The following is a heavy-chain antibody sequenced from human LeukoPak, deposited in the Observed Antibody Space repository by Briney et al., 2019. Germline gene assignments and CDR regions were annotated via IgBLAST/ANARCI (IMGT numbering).Heavy chain of an antibody. CDR2: ISSRGDGGTT. CDR3: TQGSGQYFDY. CDR1: GFTFSSYA. Sequence: PGGSLRLSCAASGFTFSSYAMSWVRQAPGKGLEWVGRISSRGDGGTTDFAAPVKGRFTISRDDSKNTLYLQMNSLTSEDTAVYYCTQGSGQYFDYWGQGTLVTVSS. J-gene: IGHJ4*02. D-gene: IGHD2-15*01. V-gene: IGHV3-15*01.